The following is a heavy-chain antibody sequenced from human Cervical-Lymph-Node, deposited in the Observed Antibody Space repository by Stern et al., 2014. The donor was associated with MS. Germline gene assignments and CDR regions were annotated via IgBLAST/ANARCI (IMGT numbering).Heavy chain of an antibody. CDR3: ASSLGAFCSGGSCYFYHYGMDV. J-gene: IGHJ6*02. D-gene: IGHD2-15*01. CDR2: IDSHTGDK. V-gene: IGHV1-18*01. Sequence: VHLVQSGPEVKKPGASVKVSCKASGYTFIYNAFHGNGLCWVRLAPGQVLVRLGWIDSHTGDKTYEHRIQGRVTMTTDPARNTAYMELRSLRSDDTAVYYCASSLGAFCSGGSCYFYHYGMDVWGRGTTVIVSS. CDR1: GYTFIYNAFHGNG.